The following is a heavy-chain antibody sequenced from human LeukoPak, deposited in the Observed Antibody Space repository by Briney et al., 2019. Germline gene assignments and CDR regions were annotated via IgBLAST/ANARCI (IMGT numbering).Heavy chain of an antibody. CDR1: GYTFTSYD. J-gene: IGHJ5*02. D-gene: IGHD3-16*01. V-gene: IGHV1-8*01. CDR2: MNPNRGDT. CDR3: ATFRGSQIP. Sequence: ASVKVSCKASGYTFTSYDIHWVRQATGQGLEWMGRMNPNRGDTDYAQKFQGRVTMTRDTSISTAYMELSSLRSEDTAVYYCATFRGSQIPWGQGTLVTVSS.